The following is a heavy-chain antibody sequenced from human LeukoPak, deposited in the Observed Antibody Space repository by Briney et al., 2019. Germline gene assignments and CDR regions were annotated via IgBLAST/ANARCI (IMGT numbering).Heavy chain of an antibody. J-gene: IGHJ5*02. Sequence: ASVTVSCKASGYTFTGYYMHWVRQAPGQGLEWMGWINPNSGGTNYAQKFQGWVTMTRDTSISTAYMELSRLRSDDTAVYYCARDVAVAGRGWFDPWGQGTLVTVSS. D-gene: IGHD6-19*01. V-gene: IGHV1-2*04. CDR2: INPNSGGT. CDR1: GYTFTGYY. CDR3: ARDVAVAGRGWFDP.